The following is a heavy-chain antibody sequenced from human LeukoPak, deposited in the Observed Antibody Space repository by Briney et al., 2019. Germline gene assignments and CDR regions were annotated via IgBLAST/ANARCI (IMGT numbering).Heavy chain of an antibody. CDR1: GFTFSNYV. Sequence: GGSRRLSCAASGFTFSNYVMNWVRQAPGKGLEWVSSISGGGGNTFYADSMKGRFTISRDNSKKTLYLQMKSLSAEDTAVYYCAKGGPSSTYFDYWGQGTLVAVSS. CDR3: AKGGPSSTYFDY. D-gene: IGHD6-13*01. CDR2: ISGGGGNT. V-gene: IGHV3-23*01. J-gene: IGHJ4*02.